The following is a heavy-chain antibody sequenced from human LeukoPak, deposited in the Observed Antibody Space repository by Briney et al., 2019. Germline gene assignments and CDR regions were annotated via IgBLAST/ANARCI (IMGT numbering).Heavy chain of an antibody. CDR2: IKSKTDGGTT. D-gene: IGHD3-3*01. J-gene: IGHJ6*02. CDR1: GFTFSNAW. CDR3: TTDGPYYDFWSGDYYYGMDV. V-gene: IGHV3-15*07. Sequence: PGGSLRLSCAASGFTFSNAWMNWVRQAPGKGLEWVGRIKSKTDGGTTDYAAPVKGRFTISRDDSKNTLYLQMNSLKTEDTAVYYCTTDGPYYDFWSGDYYYGMDVWGQGTTVTVSS.